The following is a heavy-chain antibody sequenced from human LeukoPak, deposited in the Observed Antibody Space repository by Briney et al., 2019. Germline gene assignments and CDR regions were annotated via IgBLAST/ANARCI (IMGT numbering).Heavy chain of an antibody. V-gene: IGHV6-1*01. CDR1: GDSVSSNSAA. J-gene: IGHJ4*02. D-gene: IGHD3-22*01. Sequence: SQTLSLTCAISGDSVSSNSAAWNWIRQSPSRGLEWLGRTYYRSKWYNDYAVSVKSRITINPDTSKNQFSLQLNSVTPEDTAVYYCARGAFRSPSITMIVVDGHYFDYWGQGTLVTVSS. CDR3: ARGAFRSPSITMIVVDGHYFDY. CDR2: TYYRSKWYN.